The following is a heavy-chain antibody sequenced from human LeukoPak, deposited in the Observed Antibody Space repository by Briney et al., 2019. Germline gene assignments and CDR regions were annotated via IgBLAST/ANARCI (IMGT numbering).Heavy chain of an antibody. CDR1: GGTFSSYA. V-gene: IGHV1-69*05. J-gene: IGHJ4*02. CDR3: ARDSRDGYSFDY. CDR2: IIPIFGTA. D-gene: IGHD5-24*01. Sequence: ASVKVSCKASGGTFSSYAISWVRQAPGQGLEWMGGIIPIFGTANYAQKFQGRVTITTDESTSTAYMELSSLRSEDTTVCYCARDSRDGYSFDYWGQGTLVTVSS.